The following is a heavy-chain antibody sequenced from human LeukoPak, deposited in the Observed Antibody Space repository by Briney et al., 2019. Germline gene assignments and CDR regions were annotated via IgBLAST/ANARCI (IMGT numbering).Heavy chain of an antibody. D-gene: IGHD3-22*01. CDR2: ISGSGGST. V-gene: IGHV3-23*01. J-gene: IGHJ3*02. CDR3: AKVTRQWSSGAFDI. Sequence: PGGSLRLSCAASGFAFSSYGMSWVRQAPGKGLEWVSAISGSGGSTYYADSVKGRFTISRDNSKNTLYLQMNSLRAEDTAVYYCAKVTRQWSSGAFDIWGQGTMVTVSS. CDR1: GFAFSSYG.